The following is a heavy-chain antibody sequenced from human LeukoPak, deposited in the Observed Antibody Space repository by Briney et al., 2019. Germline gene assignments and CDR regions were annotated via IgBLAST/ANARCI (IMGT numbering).Heavy chain of an antibody. CDR3: ARHAHRRPYSGGFDY. CDR2: INHSGST. D-gene: IGHD2-8*02. V-gene: IGHV4-34*01. J-gene: IGHJ4*02. CDR1: GGSFSGYY. Sequence: SETLSLTCAVYGGSFSGYYWSWIRQPPGKGLEWIGEINHSGSTNYNPSLKSRVTISVDTSKNQFSLKLSSVTAADTAVYYCARHAHRRPYSGGFDYWGQGTLVIVSS.